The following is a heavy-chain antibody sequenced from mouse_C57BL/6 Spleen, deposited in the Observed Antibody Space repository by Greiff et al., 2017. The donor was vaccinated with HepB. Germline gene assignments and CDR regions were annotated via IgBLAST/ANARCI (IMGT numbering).Heavy chain of an antibody. CDR2: IYPGSGNT. CDR3: ARENYSNYLYYFDY. V-gene: IGHV1-76*01. D-gene: IGHD2-5*01. J-gene: IGHJ2*01. CDR1: GYTFTDYY. Sequence: QVQLQQSGAELVRPGASVKLSCKASGYTFTDYYINWVKQRPGQGLEWIARIYPGSGNTYYNEKFKGKATLTAEKSSSTAYMQLSSLTSEDSAVYFCARENYSNYLYYFDYWGQGTTLTVSS.